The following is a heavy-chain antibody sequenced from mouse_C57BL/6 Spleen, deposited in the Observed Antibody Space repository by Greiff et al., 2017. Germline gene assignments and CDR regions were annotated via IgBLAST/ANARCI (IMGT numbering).Heavy chain of an antibody. J-gene: IGHJ2*01. V-gene: IGHV5-4*03. CDR1: GFTFSSYA. D-gene: IGHD1-1*01. Sequence: DVMLVESGGGLVKPGGSLKLSCAASGFTFSSYAMSWVRQTPEKRLEWVATISDGGSYTYYPDNVKGRFTISRDNAKNNLYLQMSHLKSEDTAMYYCARTTTVVYYFDYWGQGTTLTVSS. CDR3: ARTTTVVYYFDY. CDR2: ISDGGSYT.